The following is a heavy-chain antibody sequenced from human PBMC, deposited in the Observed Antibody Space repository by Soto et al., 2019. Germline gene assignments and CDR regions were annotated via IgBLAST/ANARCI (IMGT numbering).Heavy chain of an antibody. CDR3: ARQRTTVVTQAYFDQ. Sequence: SETLSLTCIVSGESISSSSYYWGWIRQPPGKGLEWIGSIYYSGRTYYNPSFKSRVTLSIDTSKNQFSLKLSSVTATDTAVYYCARQRTTVVTQAYFDQCGQGALVTVSS. CDR2: IYYSGRT. V-gene: IGHV4-39*01. J-gene: IGHJ4*02. CDR1: GESISSSSYY. D-gene: IGHD2-21*02.